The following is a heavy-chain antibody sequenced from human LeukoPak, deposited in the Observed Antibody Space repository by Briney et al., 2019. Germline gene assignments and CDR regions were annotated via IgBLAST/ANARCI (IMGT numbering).Heavy chain of an antibody. D-gene: IGHD1-26*01. CDR3: ARVAVGATQFDY. CDR2: IYYSGST. V-gene: IGHV4-59*01. J-gene: IGHJ4*02. CDR1: GGSISSYY. Sequence: SETLSLTCTVSGGSISSYYWSWIRQPPGKGLEWIGYIYYSGSTNYNPSLKSRVTISVDTSKNQFSLKLSSVTAADTAVYYCARVAVGATQFDYWGQGTLVTVSS.